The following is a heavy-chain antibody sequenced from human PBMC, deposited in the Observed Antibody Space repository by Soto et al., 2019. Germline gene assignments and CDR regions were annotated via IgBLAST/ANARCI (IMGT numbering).Heavy chain of an antibody. D-gene: IGHD6-19*01. J-gene: IGHJ5*02. CDR3: AKDPLSGWSYNWFDP. CDR1: EFTFSSYA. CDR2: ISGSGGST. V-gene: IGHV3-23*01. Sequence: EVQLLESGGGLVQPGGSLRLSCAASEFTFSSYAMSWVRQAPGKGLEWVSGISGSGGSTYYADSVKGRFTISRDNSKNTLYLQMKSLRAEDTAVYYCAKDPLSGWSYNWFDPWGQGTLVTVSS.